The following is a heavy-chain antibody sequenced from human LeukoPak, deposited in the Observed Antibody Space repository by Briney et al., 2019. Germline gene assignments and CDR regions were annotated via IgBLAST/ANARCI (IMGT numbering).Heavy chain of an antibody. D-gene: IGHD6-19*01. V-gene: IGHV4-4*02. J-gene: IGHJ4*02. CDR3: ARGYRYSSGWYEAEQYYFDY. CDR2: IYHSGST. CDR1: GGSISSSNW. Sequence: SETLSLTCAVSGGSISSSNWWSWVRQPPGKGLEWIGEIYHSGSTNYNPSLKSRVTISVDKSKNQFSLKLSSVAAADTAVYYCARGYRYSSGWYEAEQYYFDYWGQGTLVTVSS.